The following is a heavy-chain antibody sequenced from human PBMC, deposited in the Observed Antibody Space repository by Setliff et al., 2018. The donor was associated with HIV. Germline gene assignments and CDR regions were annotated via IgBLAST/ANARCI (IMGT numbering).Heavy chain of an antibody. J-gene: IGHJ4*02. Sequence: PGGSLRLSCAASGFTLDDYAMHWVRQAPGKGLEWVSGISWNSGSIGYADSVKGRFTISRDNAKNSLYLQMNSLRAEDTALYYCAKDSRGGFHYFDYWGQGTLVTVSS. CDR3: AKDSRGGFHYFDY. D-gene: IGHD3-16*01. CDR2: ISWNSGSI. V-gene: IGHV3-9*01. CDR1: GFTLDDYA.